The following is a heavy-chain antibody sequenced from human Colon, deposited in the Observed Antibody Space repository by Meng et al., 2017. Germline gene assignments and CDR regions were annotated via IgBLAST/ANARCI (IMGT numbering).Heavy chain of an antibody. V-gene: IGHV3-30*01. D-gene: IGHD1-26*01. J-gene: IGHJ4*02. CDR3: VGSYFDY. CDR1: GFTFSSYA. CDR2: ISYDGSNK. Sequence: GESLKISCAASGFTFSSYAMHWVRQAPGKGLEWVAVISYDGSNKYYADSVKGRFTISRDNSKSTLYLQMNSLRAEDTAVYYCVGSYFDYWGQGTLVTVSS.